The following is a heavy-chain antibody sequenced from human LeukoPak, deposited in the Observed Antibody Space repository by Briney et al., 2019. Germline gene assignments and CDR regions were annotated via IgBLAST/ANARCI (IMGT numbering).Heavy chain of an antibody. D-gene: IGHD3-22*01. J-gene: IGHJ4*02. CDR1: GFMFSDSA. Sequence: GGSLRLSCTASGFMFSDSAMHWVRQAPGKGLEWVAVISYDGSNKYYADSVKGRFTISRDSSKNTLYLQMNSLRAEDTAVYYCARDGGAYDSSGFSSAFDYWGQGTLVTVSS. CDR2: ISYDGSNK. CDR3: ARDGGAYDSSGFSSAFDY. V-gene: IGHV3-30-3*01.